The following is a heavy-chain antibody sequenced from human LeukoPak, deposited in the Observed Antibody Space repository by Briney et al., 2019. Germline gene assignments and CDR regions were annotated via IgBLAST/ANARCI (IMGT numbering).Heavy chain of an antibody. V-gene: IGHV3-23*01. CDR2: ISAAANT. CDR1: GFTFDTSA. D-gene: IGHD3-16*01. CDR3: ARLKIDY. J-gene: IGHJ4*02. Sequence: GGSLRLSCAASGFTFDTSAINWVRQAPGRGLQWASGISAAANTFYVDSVKGRFTISRDNSKNTVYLQMNSLRAEDTAVYYCARLKIDYWGQGVLVTVSS.